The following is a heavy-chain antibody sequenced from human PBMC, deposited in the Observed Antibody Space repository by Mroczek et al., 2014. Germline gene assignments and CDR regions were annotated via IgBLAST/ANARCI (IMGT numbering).Heavy chain of an antibody. V-gene: IGHV3-30-3*01. CDR3: ARDFGGGSSSNLGHDY. CDR1: GFTFSSYA. D-gene: IGHD6-6*01. CDR2: ISYDGSNK. Sequence: QLLESGGRRGPAWRSLRLSCAASGFTFSSYAMHWVRQAPGKGLEWVAVISYDGSNKYYADSVKGRFTISRDNSKNTLYLQMNSLRAEDTAVYYCARDFGGGSSSNLGHDYWGQGTLVTVSS. J-gene: IGHJ4*02.